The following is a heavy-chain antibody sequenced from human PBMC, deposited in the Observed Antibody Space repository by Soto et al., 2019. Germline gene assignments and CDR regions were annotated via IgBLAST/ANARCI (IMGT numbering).Heavy chain of an antibody. CDR2: ISAYNGNT. Sequence: ASVKVSCKASGYTFTSYGISWVRQAPGQGLEWMGWISAYNGNTNYAQKLQGRVTMTTDTSTSTAYMELRSLRSDDTAVYYCARDHDSSGYYSRAEYFQHWGQGTLVTVYS. CDR1: GYTFTSYG. D-gene: IGHD3-22*01. CDR3: ARDHDSSGYYSRAEYFQH. J-gene: IGHJ1*01. V-gene: IGHV1-18*01.